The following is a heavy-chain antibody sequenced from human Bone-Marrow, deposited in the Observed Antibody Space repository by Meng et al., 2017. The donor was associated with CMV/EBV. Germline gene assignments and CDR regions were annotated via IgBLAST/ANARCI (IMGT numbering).Heavy chain of an antibody. V-gene: IGHV3-30-3*01. Sequence: GGSLRLSCAASGFTFSSYAMHWVRQAPGKGLEWVAVISYDGSNKYYADSVKGRFTISRDNSKNTLYLQMNSLRAEDTAVHYCARDPRNTEPWKGGMDVWGQGPTVTGCS. CDR2: ISYDGSNK. CDR3: ARDPRNTEPWKGGMDV. J-gene: IGHJ6*01. CDR1: GFTFSSYA. D-gene: IGHD1-1*01.